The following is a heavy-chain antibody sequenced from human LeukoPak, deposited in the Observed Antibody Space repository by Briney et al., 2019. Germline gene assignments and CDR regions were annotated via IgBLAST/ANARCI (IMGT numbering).Heavy chain of an antibody. CDR2: VKSTADDGTA. J-gene: IGHJ6*02. CDR3: TTARSYYGMDV. V-gene: IGHV3-15*01. Sequence: GGSLRLSCTASGFTFSNAGMSWVRQAPGKGLEWVGRVKSTADDGTAGHAAPVKDRFTISRDDSKNTLFLQMNSLKMEDTAVYYCTTARSYYGMDVWGQGTTVIVSS. CDR1: GFTFSNAG.